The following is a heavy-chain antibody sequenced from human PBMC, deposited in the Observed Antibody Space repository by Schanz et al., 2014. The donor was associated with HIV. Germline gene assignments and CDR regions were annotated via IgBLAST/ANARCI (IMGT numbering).Heavy chain of an antibody. Sequence: QVQLQQWGAGLLKPSETLSLTCAVYGGSFSGDYWTWLRQSPGKALEWIGEINDSGRASINPALRGRVTMSVDTSKNQFSLKLSSVPAADTAFYYCAKDGGRMGGQRQLFAYWGHGTLVTVSS. V-gene: IGHV4-34*01. CDR1: GGSFSGDY. CDR3: AKDGGRMGGQRQLFAY. D-gene: IGHD3-16*01. CDR2: INDSGRA. J-gene: IGHJ4*03.